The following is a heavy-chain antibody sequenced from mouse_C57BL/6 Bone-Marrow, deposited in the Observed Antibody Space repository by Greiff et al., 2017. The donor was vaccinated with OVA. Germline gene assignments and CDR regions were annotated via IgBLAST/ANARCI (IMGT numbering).Heavy chain of an antibody. J-gene: IGHJ3*01. CDR1: GYTFTSYN. V-gene: IGHV1-12*01. CDR2: IYPGNGDT. CDR3: ARGEFPFAY. Sequence: QVQLQQSGAELVRPGASVKMSCKASGYTFTSYNMHWVKQTPRQGLEWIGAIYPGNGDTYYNQKFKGKATLTVDKSYSTAYLELRSLTSEDSAVYYCARGEFPFAYWGQGTLVTVSA.